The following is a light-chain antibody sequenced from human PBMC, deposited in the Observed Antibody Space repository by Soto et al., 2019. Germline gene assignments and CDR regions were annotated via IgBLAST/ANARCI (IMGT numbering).Light chain of an antibody. CDR3: SSHASSHNPHVV. CDR1: SSDVGGYNY. V-gene: IGLV2-14*01. J-gene: IGLJ2*01. Sequence: QSALTQPASVSGSPGQSITISCTGTSSDVGGYNYVSWYQQQPGKAPKLMIYDVSNRPSGVSNRFSGSKSGNTASLTISGLRAEGGGDYCCSSHASSHNPHVVFGRGAKLPVL. CDR2: DVS.